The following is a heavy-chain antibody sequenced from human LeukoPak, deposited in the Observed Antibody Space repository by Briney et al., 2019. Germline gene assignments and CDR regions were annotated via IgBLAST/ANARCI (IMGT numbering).Heavy chain of an antibody. V-gene: IGHV4-61*02. D-gene: IGHD2-15*01. CDR3: ARVGGSTSPHWFDP. Sequence: SQTLSLTCTVSGGSISSGSYYWSWIRQPAGKGLEWIGRIYTSGSTNYNPSLKSRVTISVDTSKNQFSLKLSSVTAADTAVYYCARVGGSTSPHWFDPWGQGTLVTVPS. CDR2: IYTSGST. CDR1: GGSISSGSYY. J-gene: IGHJ5*02.